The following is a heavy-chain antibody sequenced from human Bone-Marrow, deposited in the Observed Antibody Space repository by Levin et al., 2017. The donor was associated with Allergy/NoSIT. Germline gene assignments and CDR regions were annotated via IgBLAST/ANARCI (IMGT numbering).Heavy chain of an antibody. CDR1: GGSFSGYY. CDR3: ARGRIMVRGVIISGGGYYMDV. V-gene: IGHV4-34*01. D-gene: IGHD3-10*01. Sequence: SETLSLTCAVYGGSFSGYYWSWIRQPPGKGLEWIGEINHSGSTNYNPSLKSRVTISVDTSKNQFSLKLSSVTAADTAVYYCARGRIMVRGVIISGGGYYMDVWGKGTTVTVSS. J-gene: IGHJ6*03. CDR2: INHSGST.